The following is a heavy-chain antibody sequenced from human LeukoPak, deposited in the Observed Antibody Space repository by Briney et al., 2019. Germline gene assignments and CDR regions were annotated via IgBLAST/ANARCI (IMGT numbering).Heavy chain of an antibody. CDR2: ISGSGGST. V-gene: IGHV3-23*01. CDR1: GFTFGSYA. CDR3: AKPTRYGDYYFDY. D-gene: IGHD4-17*01. Sequence: GGSLRLSCAASGFTFGSYAMSWVRQTPGKGLEWVSAISGSGGSTYYADSVKGRFTISRGNSKNTLYLQMNSLRAEDTAVYYCAKPTRYGDYYFDYWGQGTLVTVSS. J-gene: IGHJ4*02.